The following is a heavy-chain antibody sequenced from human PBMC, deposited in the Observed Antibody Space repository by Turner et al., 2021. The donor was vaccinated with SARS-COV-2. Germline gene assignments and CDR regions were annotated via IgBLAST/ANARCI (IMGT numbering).Heavy chain of an antibody. CDR1: GYTFTSYD. Sequence: QVQLVQSGAEVKKPGASVKVSCKASGYTFTSYDINWVRQATGQGLEGMGWMNPNSGNTHYAQKFQGRVTMTRNTSITTAYMVLSSLRSEDTAVYYCARGLRGWELPPGYYYYTMDVWGQGTTVTVSS. J-gene: IGHJ6*02. CDR3: ARGLRGWELPPGYYYYTMDV. D-gene: IGHD1-26*01. V-gene: IGHV1-8*01. CDR2: MNPNSGNT.